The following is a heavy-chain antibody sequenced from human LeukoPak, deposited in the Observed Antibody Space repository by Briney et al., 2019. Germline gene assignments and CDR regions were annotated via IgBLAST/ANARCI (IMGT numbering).Heavy chain of an antibody. CDR2: INWNGGST. V-gene: IGHV3-20*04. J-gene: IGHJ4*02. CDR3: ARERYYDSSGYYGEDC. CDR1: GFTFDDYG. Sequence: PGGSLRLSCAASGFTFDDYGMSWVRQAPGKGLEWVSGINWNGGSTGYADSVKGRFIISRDNANNSLYLQMNSLRAEDTALYYCARERYYDSSGYYGEDCWGQGTLVTVSS. D-gene: IGHD3-22*01.